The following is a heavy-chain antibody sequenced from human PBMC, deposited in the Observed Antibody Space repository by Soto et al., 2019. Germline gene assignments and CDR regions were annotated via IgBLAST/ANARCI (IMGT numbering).Heavy chain of an antibody. D-gene: IGHD6-13*01. J-gene: IGHJ6*02. CDR3: AAVDPGIAAAGRLSSTYYYYGMDV. CDR1: GLTFRDSA. V-gene: IGHV1-58*01. Sequence: SVKVSCKASGLTFRDSAVQWVRQRRGHRLEWIGWIVVGSGNTNYAQKFQERVTITRDMSTSTAYMELSSLRSEDTAVYYCAAVDPGIAAAGRLSSTYYYYGMDVWGQGTTVTVSS. CDR2: IVVGSGNT.